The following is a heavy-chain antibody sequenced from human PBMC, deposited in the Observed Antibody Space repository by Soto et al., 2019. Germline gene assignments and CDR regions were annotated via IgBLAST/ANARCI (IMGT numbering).Heavy chain of an antibody. V-gene: IGHV1-18*04. CDR1: GYTFANYG. J-gene: IGHJ3*02. CDR3: ARDCSGDHCWCAFDI. Sequence: ASVKVSCKASGYTFANYGISWVRQAPGQGLEWMGWISANSGDTNYAQKVQGRVTMTTDTSTRTAYMELRSLRSDDTAVYYCARDCSGDHCWCAFDIWGQGTLVTVS. D-gene: IGHD2-15*01. CDR2: ISANSGDT.